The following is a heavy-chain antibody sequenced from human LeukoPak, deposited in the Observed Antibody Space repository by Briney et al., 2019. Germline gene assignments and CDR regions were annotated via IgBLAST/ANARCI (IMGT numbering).Heavy chain of an antibody. V-gene: IGHV1-8*01. CDR1: GYTFASYD. CDR2: MHPHSGNT. J-gene: IGHJ4*02. Sequence: ASVKVSCKAAGYTFASYDINWVRQATGQGLEWMGWMHPHSGNTGYAQTFRGRVTMTTNISTSTAYMELSSLRYEDTAVYYCTRDSSGSSVGTGFDYWGQGTLVTVSS. CDR3: TRDSSGSSVGTGFDY. D-gene: IGHD1-26*01.